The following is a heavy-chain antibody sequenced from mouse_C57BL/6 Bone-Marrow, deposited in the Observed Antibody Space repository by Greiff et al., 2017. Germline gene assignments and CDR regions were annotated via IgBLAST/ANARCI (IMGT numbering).Heavy chain of an antibody. J-gene: IGHJ3*01. D-gene: IGHD1-1*01. CDR1: EYEFPSHD. CDR3: ASYYGSSGFAD. CDR2: INSDGGST. Sequence: DVKLVESGGGLVQPGESLKLSCESNEYEFPSHDMSWVRKTPEKRLELVAAINSDGGSTYYPDTMERRFIISRDNTKKTLYLQMSSLRSEDTALDYCASYYGSSGFADWGQGTLVTVSA. V-gene: IGHV5-2*01.